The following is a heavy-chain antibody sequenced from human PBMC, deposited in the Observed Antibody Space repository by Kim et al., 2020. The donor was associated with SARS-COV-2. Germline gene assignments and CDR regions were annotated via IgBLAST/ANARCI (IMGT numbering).Heavy chain of an antibody. J-gene: IGHJ5*02. CDR3: AGAFGGYWFDP. V-gene: IGHV4-31*03. D-gene: IGHD3-3*01. Sequence: SETLSLTCNVSGGSMSSGGYYWSWIRQHPEKGLEWIGYIYHSGSSYYNPSLKSRATISVDTSKNQFSLELTSVTAADTAVYYCAGAFGGYWFDPWGQGTMVTVSS. CDR2: IYHSGSS. CDR1: GGSMSSGGYY.